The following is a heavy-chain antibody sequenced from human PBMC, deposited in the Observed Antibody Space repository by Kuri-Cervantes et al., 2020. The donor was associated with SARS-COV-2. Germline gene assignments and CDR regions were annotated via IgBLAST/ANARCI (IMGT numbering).Heavy chain of an antibody. CDR1: GFTFNIYG. CDR3: ARDVRAYSAPVPPLIT. Sequence: LSLTCAASGFTFNIYGMHWVRQVLGKGLEWVAVIWYDGSKKYYGDSVKGRFTISRDISENTAYLQMNSLTVEDTAVYYCARDVRAYSAPVPPLITGGQGTLVTVSS. V-gene: IGHV3-33*01. J-gene: IGHJ1*01. D-gene: IGHD1-26*01. CDR2: IWYDGSKK.